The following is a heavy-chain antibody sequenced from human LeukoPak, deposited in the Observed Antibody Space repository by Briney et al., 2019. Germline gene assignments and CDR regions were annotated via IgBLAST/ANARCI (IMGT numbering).Heavy chain of an antibody. D-gene: IGHD5-18*01. V-gene: IGHV3-33*01. CDR1: GFTFSTFG. CDR3: ARDVDTSSHSSQLDP. Sequence: GGSLRLSCATAGFTFSTFGIHWVRQTPGKGLEWAAAIQYYGSKQYYGDSVKGRFTISRDSSKNTVYLQMNSLRDEDTAVYYCARDVDTSSHSSQLDPWGQGTLVTVSS. J-gene: IGHJ5*02. CDR2: IQYYGSKQ.